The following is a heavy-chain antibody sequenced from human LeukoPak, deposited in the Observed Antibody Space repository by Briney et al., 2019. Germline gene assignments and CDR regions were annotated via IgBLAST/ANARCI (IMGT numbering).Heavy chain of an antibody. V-gene: IGHV3-23*01. Sequence: PGGSLRLSCAASGFTFSSYAMSWVRQAPGKGLEWVSAISGSGGSTYYADSVKGRFTISRDNSKNTLYLQMNSLRAEDTAVYYFAIAYCSGGSCYSNSVPYWGQGTLVTVSS. J-gene: IGHJ4*02. CDR1: GFTFSSYA. CDR2: ISGSGGST. CDR3: AIAYCSGGSCYSNSVPY. D-gene: IGHD2-15*01.